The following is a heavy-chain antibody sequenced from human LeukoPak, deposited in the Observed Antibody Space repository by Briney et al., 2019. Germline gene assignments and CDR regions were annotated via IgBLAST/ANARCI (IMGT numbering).Heavy chain of an antibody. CDR1: GGTFSSYA. Sequence: SVKVSCRASGGTFSSYAISWVRQAPGQGLEWMGGIIPIFGTANYAQKFQGRVTITTDESTSTAYMELSSLRSEDTAVYYCAREGGPGYCSSTSCYYYYMDVWGKGTTVTVSS. CDR3: AREGGPGYCSSTSCYYYYMDV. CDR2: IIPIFGTA. V-gene: IGHV1-69*05. D-gene: IGHD2-2*03. J-gene: IGHJ6*03.